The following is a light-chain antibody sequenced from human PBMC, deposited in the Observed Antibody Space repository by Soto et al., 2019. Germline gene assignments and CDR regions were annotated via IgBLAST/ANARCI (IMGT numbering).Light chain of an antibody. Sequence: EIVLTQSPAALSVSPGERVTLSCRASQCISFNLAWYQQKPGQAPRLLIYIASTRAAGIPARFSGSGSGTEFTLTISSLQSEDSASYYCQQYNNWPSWTFGQGTKVDIK. J-gene: IGKJ1*01. CDR3: QQYNNWPSWT. V-gene: IGKV3-15*01. CDR2: IAS. CDR1: QCISFN.